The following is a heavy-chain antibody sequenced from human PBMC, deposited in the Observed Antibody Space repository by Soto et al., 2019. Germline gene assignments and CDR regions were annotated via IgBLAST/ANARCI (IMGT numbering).Heavy chain of an antibody. V-gene: IGHV3-23*01. Sequence: GGSMRLSCAASGLTFSGQSMSWVRPAPGKGLEWVSVTMGTGDASYYAESVKGRFSISRDNSKNTMYLQMNSLRAEDTAVYYCAKGKYSGSWYLGYWGQGTLVTISS. CDR3: AKGKYSGSWYLGY. CDR1: GLTFSGQS. J-gene: IGHJ4*02. CDR2: TMGTGDAS. D-gene: IGHD6-13*01.